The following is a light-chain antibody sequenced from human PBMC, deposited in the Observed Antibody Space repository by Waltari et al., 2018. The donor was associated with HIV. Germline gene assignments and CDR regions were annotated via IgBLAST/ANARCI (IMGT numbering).Light chain of an antibody. CDR3: QAWDSSSQVNV. CDR1: KLGDKY. V-gene: IGLV3-1*01. J-gene: IGLJ1*01. Sequence: SYELTQPPSVSVSPGQTASITCSGDKLGDKYACWYQQKPGQSPVLVIYQDSKRPSGIPERFAGSNSGNTATLTISGTQAMDEADYYCQAWDSSSQVNVFGTGTKVTVL. CDR2: QDS.